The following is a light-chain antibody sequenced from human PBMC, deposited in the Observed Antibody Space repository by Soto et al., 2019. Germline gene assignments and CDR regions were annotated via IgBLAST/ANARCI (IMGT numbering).Light chain of an antibody. CDR1: RSNIGNNA. CDR3: ATWDDSLNARVV. J-gene: IGLJ3*02. V-gene: IGLV1-44*01. CDR2: NNN. Sequence: QSVLTQTPSASGTPGQTVTISCSGSRSNIGNNAVNWYQQFPGTAPKLLIYNNNQRPSGVPDRFSGSKSGTSASPAISGLQSEDEADYYCATWDDSLNARVVFGGGTKLTVL.